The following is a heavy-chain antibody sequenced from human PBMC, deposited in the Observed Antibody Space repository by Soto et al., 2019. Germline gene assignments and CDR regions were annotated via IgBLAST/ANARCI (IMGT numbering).Heavy chain of an antibody. CDR2: IYYSGST. J-gene: IGHJ6*02. CDR3: ARANVDTAMPNYYYGMDV. CDR1: GGSISSYY. Sequence: SETLSLTCTVSGGSISSYYLSWIRQPPGKGLEWIGYIYYSGSTNYNPSLKSRVTISVDTSKNQFSLKLSSVTAADTAVYYCARANVDTAMPNYYYGMDVWGQGTTVTVYS. V-gene: IGHV4-59*01. D-gene: IGHD5-18*01.